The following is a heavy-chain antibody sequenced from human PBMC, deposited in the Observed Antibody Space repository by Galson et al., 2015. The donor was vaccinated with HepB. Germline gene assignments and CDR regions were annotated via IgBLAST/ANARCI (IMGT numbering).Heavy chain of an antibody. CDR1: GFTFSSYS. CDR3: ARDLLLWFGERMD. J-gene: IGHJ4*02. Sequence: LRLSCAASGFTFSSYSMDWVRQAPGKGLEWVSYISSSSSTIYYADSVKGRFTISRDNAKNSLYPQMNSLRDEDTAVYYCARDLLLWFGERMDWGRGTLVTVSS. CDR2: ISSSSSTI. V-gene: IGHV3-48*02. D-gene: IGHD3-10*01.